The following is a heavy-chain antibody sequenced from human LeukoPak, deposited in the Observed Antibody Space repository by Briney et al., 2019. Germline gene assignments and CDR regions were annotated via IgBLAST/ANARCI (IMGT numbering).Heavy chain of an antibody. J-gene: IGHJ6*03. CDR2: ISTSGSTI. CDR1: GFTFSTYE. Sequence: GGSLRLSCAASGFTFSTYEINWVRQAPGKGLEWLSHISTSGSTIHYADSVKGRFTISRDNAKNSLYLQMNSLRVEDTAVYYCARDATTELGAVYMDVWGKGTTVTISS. V-gene: IGHV3-48*03. D-gene: IGHD4/OR15-4a*01. CDR3: ARDATTELGAVYMDV.